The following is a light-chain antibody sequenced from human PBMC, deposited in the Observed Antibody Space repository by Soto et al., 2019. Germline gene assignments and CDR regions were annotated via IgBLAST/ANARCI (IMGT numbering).Light chain of an antibody. Sequence: EIVLTQSPATLSLSPGERATLYCRASQSLSNFLAWYQQKPGQAPRLLIYDASNRATGIPVRFSGSGSGTDFTLTISSLEPEDFAVYYCQQRSKLFTFGPGTTVEIK. CDR3: QQRSKLFT. CDR1: QSLSNF. J-gene: IGKJ3*01. CDR2: DAS. V-gene: IGKV3-11*01.